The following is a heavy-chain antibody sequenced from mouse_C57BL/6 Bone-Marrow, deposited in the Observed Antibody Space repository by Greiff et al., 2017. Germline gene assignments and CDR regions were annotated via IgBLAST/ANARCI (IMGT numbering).Heavy chain of an antibody. J-gene: IGHJ2*01. D-gene: IGHD1-1*01. CDR2: IDPANGNT. CDR3: ASGYYGSSYYFDY. CDR1: GFNIKNTY. V-gene: IGHV14-3*01. Sequence: VQLQQSVAELVRPGASVKLSCTASGFNIKNTYMHWVKQRPEQGLEWIGRIDPANGNTKYAPKFQGKATITADTSSNTAYLQLSSLTSEDTAIYCCASGYYGSSYYFDYWGQGTTLTVSS.